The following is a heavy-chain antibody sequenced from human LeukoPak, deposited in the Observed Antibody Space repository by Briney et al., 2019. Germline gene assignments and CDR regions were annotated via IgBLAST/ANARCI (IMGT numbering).Heavy chain of an antibody. J-gene: IGHJ4*02. Sequence: GGSLRLSCAASGFRFSDYAMNWVRQAPGKGLEWVSNIISRGDTTHYAASVKGRFTISRDNAKNSVFLHLNSLRGDDTAVYYCARGRGYCTGVSCDIDYWGQGTLVTVSS. D-gene: IGHD2-8*02. V-gene: IGHV3-48*04. CDR3: ARGRGYCTGVSCDIDY. CDR2: IISRGDTT. CDR1: GFRFSDYA.